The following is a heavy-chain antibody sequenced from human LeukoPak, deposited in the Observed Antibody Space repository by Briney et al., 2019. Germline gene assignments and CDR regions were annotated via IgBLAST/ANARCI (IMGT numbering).Heavy chain of an antibody. CDR3: AKDQSPYDYSNYDLDY. D-gene: IGHD4-11*01. J-gene: IGHJ4*02. CDR2: ISYDGSNK. V-gene: IGHV3-30-3*01. Sequence: GGSLRLSCAASGFTFSSYAMHWVRQAPGKGLEWVAVISYDGSNKYYADSVKGRFTISRDNSKNTLYLQMNSLRAEDTAVYYCAKDQSPYDYSNYDLDYWGQGTLVTVSS. CDR1: GFTFSSYA.